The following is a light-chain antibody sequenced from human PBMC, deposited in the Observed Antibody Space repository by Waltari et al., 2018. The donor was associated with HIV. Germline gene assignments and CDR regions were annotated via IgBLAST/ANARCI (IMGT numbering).Light chain of an antibody. CDR3: QSYDNSLNAVV. J-gene: IGLJ2*01. CDR2: GNT. CDR1: SSNTRARSA. V-gene: IGLV1-40*01. Sequence: QSVLTQPPSVSGPPPQRVITSSTASSSNTRARSAVHCYQQLPGTAPKVLIYGNTNRPSGVPDRFSGSKSGASASLAITGLQTDDEADYYCQSYDNSLNAVVFGGGTRLTVL.